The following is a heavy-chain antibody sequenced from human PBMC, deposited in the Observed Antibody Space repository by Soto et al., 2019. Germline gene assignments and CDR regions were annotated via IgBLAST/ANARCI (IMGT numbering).Heavy chain of an antibody. CDR3: AGIGEQWRQGYFQH. Sequence: QLQLQESGPGLVKPSETLSLTCTVSGGSISSSSYYWGWIRQPPGKGLEWIGSIYYSGSTYYNPSLKSRVTLSVDTSKNQFSLKLSSVTAADTAVYYCAGIGEQWRQGYFQHWGQGTLVTVSS. V-gene: IGHV4-39*01. CDR1: GGSISSSSYY. D-gene: IGHD6-19*01. CDR2: IYYSGST. J-gene: IGHJ1*01.